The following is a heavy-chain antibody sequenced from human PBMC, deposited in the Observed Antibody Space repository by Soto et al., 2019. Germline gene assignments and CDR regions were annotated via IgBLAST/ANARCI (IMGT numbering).Heavy chain of an antibody. CDR1: GYSFTTYC. D-gene: IGHD6-13*01. J-gene: IGHJ4*02. Sequence: GESLKISCNGSGYSFTTYCIALVVQMPGKGLEWMGIIDPCDSDTTYSPSFQGQVTISADKSISTAYMQWNSLKASDTAMYYCARLTPGIAPGGRYFDYWGQGTLVTVSS. CDR2: IDPCDSDT. CDR3: ARLTPGIAPGGRYFDY. V-gene: IGHV5-51*01.